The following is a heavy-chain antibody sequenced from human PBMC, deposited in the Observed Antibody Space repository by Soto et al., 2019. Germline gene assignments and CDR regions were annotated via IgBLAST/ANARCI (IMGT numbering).Heavy chain of an antibody. D-gene: IGHD3-16*01. V-gene: IGHV4-59*01. CDR1: ADSFSKYY. Sequence: SETLSLTCSVSADSFSKYYWTWIRQPPGEGLEWIGYIYFNGNTNYNPSLKGRVTISIDTSKKQFSLNLSSVTAADTAVYYCASVTFGGVVLAHWGQGTMVTVSS. CDR3: ASVTFGGVVLAH. CDR2: IYFNGNT. J-gene: IGHJ4*02.